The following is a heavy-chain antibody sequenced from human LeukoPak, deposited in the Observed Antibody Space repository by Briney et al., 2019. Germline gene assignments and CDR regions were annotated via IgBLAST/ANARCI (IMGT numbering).Heavy chain of an antibody. D-gene: IGHD5-18*01. Sequence: SETLSLTCTVSGGSISSYYWSWIRQPPGKGLEWIGYIYYSGSTNYNPSLKSRVTISVDTSKNQFSPKLSSVTAADTAVYYCARGRTAMVDYWGQGTLVTVSS. CDR2: IYYSGST. CDR1: GGSISSYY. V-gene: IGHV4-59*01. CDR3: ARGRTAMVDY. J-gene: IGHJ4*02.